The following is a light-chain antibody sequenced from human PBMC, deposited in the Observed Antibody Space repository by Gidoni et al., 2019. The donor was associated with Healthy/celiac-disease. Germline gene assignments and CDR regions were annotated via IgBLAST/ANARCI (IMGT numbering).Light chain of an antibody. CDR1: QGISSA. CDR2: DAS. Sequence: IQFTQSPSSLSASVGDRVTITCRASQGISSALAWYQQKPGKAPKLLIYDASSLESGVPSRFSGSGSGTEFTLTISSLQPEDCATYYCQQFNSYPTFGQGTRLEIK. V-gene: IGKV1-13*02. J-gene: IGKJ5*01. CDR3: QQFNSYPT.